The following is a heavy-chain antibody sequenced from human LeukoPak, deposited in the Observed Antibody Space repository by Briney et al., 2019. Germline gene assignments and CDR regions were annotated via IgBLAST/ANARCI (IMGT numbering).Heavy chain of an antibody. J-gene: IGHJ3*02. V-gene: IGHV4-34*01. CDR1: GGSFSGYY. CDR2: VNHSGST. Sequence: PSETLSLTCAVYGGSFSGYYWSWIRQPPGKGLEWIGEVNHSGSTNYNPSLKSRATISVDTSKNQFSLKLGSVTAAHTAVYYCARVYYAHAFDIWGQGKMVTVSS. CDR3: ARVYYAHAFDI. D-gene: IGHD1-26*01.